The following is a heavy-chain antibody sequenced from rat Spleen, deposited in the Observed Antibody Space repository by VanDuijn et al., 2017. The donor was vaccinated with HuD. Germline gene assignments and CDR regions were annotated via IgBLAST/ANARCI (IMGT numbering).Heavy chain of an antibody. D-gene: IGHD1-4*01. CDR3: TRGIPGYTFDYFDY. J-gene: IGHJ2*01. CDR2: IWNGGGT. CDR1: GFSLTNYA. Sequence: QVQMKETGPGLVQTTQTLSVTCTVSGFSLTNYAVHWVRQAPGKGLEWMGAIWNGGGTDYNSAFKSRLSISRDTSKSQVFLKMNSLQTEDTAIYFCTRGIPGYTFDYFDYWGQGVMVTVSS. V-gene: IGHV2-64*01.